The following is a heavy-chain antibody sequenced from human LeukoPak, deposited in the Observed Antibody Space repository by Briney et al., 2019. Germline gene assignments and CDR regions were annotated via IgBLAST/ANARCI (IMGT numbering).Heavy chain of an antibody. D-gene: IGHD1-26*01. Sequence: ASVKVSCKASGYTFTGYGISWVRKAPGQGLEWMGWISAYNGNTNYAQKLQGRVTMTTDTSTSTAYMELRSLRSDDTAVYYCARAPQGWVVGAKGYFDYWGQGTLVTVSS. CDR3: ARAPQGWVVGAKGYFDY. J-gene: IGHJ4*02. V-gene: IGHV1-18*01. CDR2: ISAYNGNT. CDR1: GYTFTGYG.